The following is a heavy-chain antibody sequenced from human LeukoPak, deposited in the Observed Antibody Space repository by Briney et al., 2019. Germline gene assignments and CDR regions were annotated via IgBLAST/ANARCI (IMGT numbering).Heavy chain of an antibody. CDR3: AREVSGAYHFDY. CDR1: GGSISSSNW. Sequence: PSETLSLTCAVSGGSISSSNWWSWVRQPPGKGLEWIGEIYHSGSTYYNPSLKTRLAMSVDTSKNLFSLNLSSVTAADTAVYYCAREVSGAYHFDYWGQGTLVTVSS. V-gene: IGHV4-4*02. CDR2: IYHSGST. J-gene: IGHJ4*02. D-gene: IGHD2-15*01.